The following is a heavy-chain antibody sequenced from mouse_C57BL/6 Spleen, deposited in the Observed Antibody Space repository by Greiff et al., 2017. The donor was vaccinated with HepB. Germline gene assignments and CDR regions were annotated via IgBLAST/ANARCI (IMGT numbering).Heavy chain of an antibody. CDR2: ISNGGGST. J-gene: IGHJ4*01. CDR1: GFTFSDYY. Sequence: EVKVVESGGGLVQPGGSLKLSCAASGFTFSDYYMYWVRQTPEKRLEWVAYISNGGGSTYYPDTVKGRFTISRDNAKNTLYLQMSRLKSEDTAMYYCARPITTVDYAMDYWGQGTSVTVSS. D-gene: IGHD1-1*01. CDR3: ARPITTVDYAMDY. V-gene: IGHV5-12*01.